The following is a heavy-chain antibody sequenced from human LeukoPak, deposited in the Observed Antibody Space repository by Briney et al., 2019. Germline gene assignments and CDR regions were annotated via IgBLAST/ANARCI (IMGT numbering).Heavy chain of an antibody. J-gene: IGHJ3*02. D-gene: IGHD2-8*01. CDR1: RFTFSSFW. Sequence: PGGSLRLSCAASRFTFSSFWMCWVRQAPGKGLEWVANIKEDGSATYYVDSVRGRFTISRDNAKNSLYLQMNSLRAEDTALYYCASHTGAGVAFRPFHIWGQGTMVTVSS. CDR2: IKEDGSAT. CDR3: ASHTGAGVAFRPFHI. V-gene: IGHV3-7*01.